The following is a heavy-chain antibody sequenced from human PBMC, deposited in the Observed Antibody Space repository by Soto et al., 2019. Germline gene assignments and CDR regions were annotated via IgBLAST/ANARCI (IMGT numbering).Heavy chain of an antibody. CDR1: GGSVKGYY. J-gene: IGHJ5*02. CDR2: INHTGGT. Sequence: SETLSLTCAVYGGSVKGYYCNWIRQPPGKGPEWIGEINHTGGTHYNPSLKSRVTMSVDTSKNQFSLRLSSVTAADTAIYYCATRITVFGLLIPPFDPWGQGTQVTVSS. V-gene: IGHV4-34*01. D-gene: IGHD3-3*01. CDR3: ATRITVFGLLIPPFDP.